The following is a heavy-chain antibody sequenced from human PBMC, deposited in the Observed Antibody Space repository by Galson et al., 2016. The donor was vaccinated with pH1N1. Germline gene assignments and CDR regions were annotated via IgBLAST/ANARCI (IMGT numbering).Heavy chain of an antibody. CDR2: IKSKTDGGTT. J-gene: IGHJ4*02. D-gene: IGHD3-16*01. V-gene: IGHV3-15*01. Sequence: SLRLSCATSGFTFSNAWMSWVRQAPGKGLEWVGRIKSKTDGGTTDYAAPVKGRFTLSRDDSKNTLYLQMNSLKIEDTAVYYCRGLNDNWGQGTLVTVSS. CDR1: GFTFSNAW. CDR3: RGLNDN.